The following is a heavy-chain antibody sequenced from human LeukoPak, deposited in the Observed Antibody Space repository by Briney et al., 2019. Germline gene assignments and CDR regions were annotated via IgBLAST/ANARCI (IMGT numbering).Heavy chain of an antibody. D-gene: IGHD1-14*01. J-gene: IGHJ4*02. CDR1: GFTLSTYT. CDR2: ISSSSSYI. Sequence: PGGSLRLSCAASGFTLSTYTMNWVRQAPGKGLEWVSSISSSSSYIYYADSVKGRFTISRDDSKNTLYLQMNSLKTEDTAVYYCTTPVYWGQGTLVTVSS. CDR3: TTPVY. V-gene: IGHV3-21*03.